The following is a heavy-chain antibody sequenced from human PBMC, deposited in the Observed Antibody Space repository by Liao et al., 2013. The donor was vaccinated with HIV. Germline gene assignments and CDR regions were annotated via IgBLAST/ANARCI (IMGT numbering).Heavy chain of an antibody. CDR2: INDSEGT. D-gene: IGHD6-19*01. CDR3: ARVGGIAVAGIGPDYSWFDP. CDR1: SGSFSGYF. J-gene: IGHJ5*02. Sequence: QALLQQWGAGLLKPSETLSLTCGVHSGSFSGYFWTWIRQPPGKGLEWIAEINDSEGTNFNPSLESRVTISVDTSKSQFSLELASVTAADTAVYYCARVGGIAVAGIGPDYSWFDPWGQGTLVTVSS. V-gene: IGHV4-34*02.